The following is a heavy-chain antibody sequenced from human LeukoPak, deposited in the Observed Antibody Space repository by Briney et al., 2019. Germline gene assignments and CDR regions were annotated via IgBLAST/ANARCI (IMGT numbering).Heavy chain of an antibody. Sequence: GGSLRLSCAASGFTFSSYGMHWVRQAPGKGLEWVAVISYDGSNKYYADSVKGRFTTSRDNSKNTLYLQMNSLRAEDTAVYYCAKGDSSGVTFDYWGQGTLVTVSS. CDR2: ISYDGSNK. V-gene: IGHV3-30*18. D-gene: IGHD3-22*01. J-gene: IGHJ4*02. CDR3: AKGDSSGVTFDY. CDR1: GFTFSSYG.